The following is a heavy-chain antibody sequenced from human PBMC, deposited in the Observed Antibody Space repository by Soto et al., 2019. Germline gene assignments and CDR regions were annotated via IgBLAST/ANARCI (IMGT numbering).Heavy chain of an antibody. CDR2: ISGHNDNT. J-gene: IGHJ6*02. CDR1: GYTFTSYG. V-gene: IGHV1-18*04. Sequence: QVQLVQSGAEVKKPGASVKVSCKASGYTFTSYGINWVRQAPGQGLEWMGWISGHNDNTNYAQRLQGRVTMTTDTATSTAYMELRSLRSDDTAVYYCARNVTRIADSYYGMDVWGQGTTVTVSS. CDR3: ARNVTRIADSYYGMDV. D-gene: IGHD2-15*01.